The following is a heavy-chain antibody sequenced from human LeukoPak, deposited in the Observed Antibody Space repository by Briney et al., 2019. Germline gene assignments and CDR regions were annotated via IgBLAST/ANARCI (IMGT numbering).Heavy chain of an antibody. D-gene: IGHD2-15*01. Sequence: ASVKVSCKASGGTFSSYAISWVRQAPGQGLERMGGIIPIFGTANYAQKFQGRVTITTDESTSTAYMELSSLRSEDTAVYYCAREGYCSGGSCYGYWGQGTLVTVSS. J-gene: IGHJ4*02. CDR1: GGTFSSYA. V-gene: IGHV1-69*05. CDR2: IIPIFGTA. CDR3: AREGYCSGGSCYGY.